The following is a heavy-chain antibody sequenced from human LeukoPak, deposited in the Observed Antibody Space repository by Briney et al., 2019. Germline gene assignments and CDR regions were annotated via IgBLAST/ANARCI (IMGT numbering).Heavy chain of an antibody. D-gene: IGHD6-19*01. CDR1: GYTFTSYG. V-gene: IGHV1-18*01. Sequence: GASVTVSCKASGYTFTSYGISWVRQAPGQGLEWMGWISAYNGNTNYAQKLQGRVTMTTDTSTSTAYMELRSLRSDDTAVYYCAGDTPLAGVDYWGQGTLVTVSS. J-gene: IGHJ4*02. CDR3: AGDTPLAGVDY. CDR2: ISAYNGNT.